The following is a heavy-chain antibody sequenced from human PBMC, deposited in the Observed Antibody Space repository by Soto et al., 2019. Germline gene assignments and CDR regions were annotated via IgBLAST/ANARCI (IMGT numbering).Heavy chain of an antibody. J-gene: IGHJ4*02. D-gene: IGHD6-19*01. CDR3: ATPQPGIAVAGGDY. CDR2: IIPILGIA. Sequence: QVQLMQSGAEVKKPGSSVKVSCKASGGTFSSYTISWVRQAPGQGLEWMGRIIPILGIANYAQKFQGRVTITADKSTSKAYMELSSLRSEDTAVYYCATPQPGIAVAGGDYWGQGTLVTVSS. V-gene: IGHV1-69*02. CDR1: GGTFSSYT.